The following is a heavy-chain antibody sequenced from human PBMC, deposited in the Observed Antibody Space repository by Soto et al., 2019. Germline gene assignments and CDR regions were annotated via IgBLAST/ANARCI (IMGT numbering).Heavy chain of an antibody. Sequence: SETLSLTCTVSGGSISSGGHYWSWIRQHPGKGLEWIGYIYYSGSTYYNPSLKSRVTISVDTSKNQFSLKLSSVTAADTAVYYCTRLIAVAGLDAFDIWGQGTMVTVS. V-gene: IGHV4-31*03. D-gene: IGHD6-19*01. J-gene: IGHJ3*02. CDR3: TRLIAVAGLDAFDI. CDR2: IYYSGST. CDR1: GGSISSGGHY.